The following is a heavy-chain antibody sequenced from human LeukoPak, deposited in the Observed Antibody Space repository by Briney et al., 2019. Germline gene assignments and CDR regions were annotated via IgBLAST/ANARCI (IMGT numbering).Heavy chain of an antibody. CDR1: GGSISSGNYF. V-gene: IGHV4-30-4*01. D-gene: IGHD3-10*01. Sequence: SQTLSLTCSDSGGSISSGNYFWSWIRQPPGKGLEWIGYVYYTGSTFYNPSLKSRVTISADTSKNQFSLKLSSVTAADTAVYYCARMGGRITMVRGADPWGQGTLVTVSS. CDR3: ARMGGRITMVRGADP. J-gene: IGHJ5*02. CDR2: VYYTGST.